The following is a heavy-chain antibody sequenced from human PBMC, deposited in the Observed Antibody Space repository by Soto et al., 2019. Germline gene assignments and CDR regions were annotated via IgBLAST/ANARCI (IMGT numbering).Heavy chain of an antibody. V-gene: IGHV5-51*01. Sequence: GESLKISCKGSGYRFTSYWIAWVCQMPGKGLEWMGIIYPGDSDARYSPSFQGQVTISVDKSISTAYLQWSSLMASDTAIYYCARQLGHDYINNWFDPWGQGTLVTVSS. J-gene: IGHJ5*02. D-gene: IGHD4-4*01. CDR3: ARQLGHDYINNWFDP. CDR2: IYPGDSDA. CDR1: GYRFTSYW.